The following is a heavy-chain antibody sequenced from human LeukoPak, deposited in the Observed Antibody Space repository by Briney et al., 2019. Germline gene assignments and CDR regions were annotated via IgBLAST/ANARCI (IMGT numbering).Heavy chain of an antibody. J-gene: IGHJ4*02. V-gene: IGHV3-23*01. CDR3: AKDLRTFYDRGGYYPPFAY. CDR1: GCTFSDYA. D-gene: IGHD3-22*01. CDR2: ISGSGDST. Sequence: GGSLRLTCAASGCTFSDYAMSWVRQAPGRGLEGVSHISGSGDSTYYADSVKDRVTISRDNSKNALYLQMNSLRAENTAVYDCAKDLRTFYDRGGYYPPFAYWGQGTLVTVSS.